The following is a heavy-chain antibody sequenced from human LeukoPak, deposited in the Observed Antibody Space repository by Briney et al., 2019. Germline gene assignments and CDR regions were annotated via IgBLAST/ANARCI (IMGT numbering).Heavy chain of an antibody. Sequence: GGSLRLFCTASGFTFSRYPMSWVRQAPGKGLEWVSSISGSGGNTYYADSVKGRFTISRDNSKNTLYMQMNSLRAEDTAVYYCVKLVTHFYYWGQGTLVTVSS. CDR1: GFTFSRYP. CDR2: ISGSGGNT. J-gene: IGHJ4*02. V-gene: IGHV3-23*01. CDR3: VKLVTHFYY. D-gene: IGHD5-18*01.